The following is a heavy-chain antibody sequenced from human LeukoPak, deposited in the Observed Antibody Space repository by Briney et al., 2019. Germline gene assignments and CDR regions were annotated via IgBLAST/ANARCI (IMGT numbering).Heavy chain of an antibody. D-gene: IGHD4-23*01. J-gene: IGHJ4*02. CDR2: IREGGGHT. V-gene: IGHV3-7*01. CDR1: GFTFTNHW. CDR3: ARDGRGGHNDF. Sequence: GGSLRLSCVTSGFTFTNHWMSWVRQAPGKGLEWVANIREGGGHTNYVDSVKGRFTISRDNAKNSLFLQMDGLRVDDTAVYFCARDGRGGHNDFWGQGTLITVSS.